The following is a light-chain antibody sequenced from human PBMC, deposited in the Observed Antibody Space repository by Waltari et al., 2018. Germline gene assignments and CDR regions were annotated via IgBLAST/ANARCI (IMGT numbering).Light chain of an antibody. CDR2: SNN. Sequence: QSVLTQPPSASGTPGQRDTISCSGSSSNIGSNPVTWYQQLPGAAPKLLVYSNNRVPVGVTVRFAGSKAGTSSSRASSGLQSEDEADYYCAAWEDSLNGVVFGGGTKLTVL. CDR3: AAWEDSLNGVV. V-gene: IGLV1-44*01. J-gene: IGLJ2*01. CDR1: SSNIGSNP.